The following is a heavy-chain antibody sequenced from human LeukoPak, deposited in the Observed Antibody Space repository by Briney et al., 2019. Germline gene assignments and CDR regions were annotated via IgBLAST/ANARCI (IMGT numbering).Heavy chain of an antibody. CDR1: GGTFSSYA. D-gene: IGHD2-2*01. CDR3: ASGVGYCSSTSCPNDY. J-gene: IGHJ4*02. CDR2: IIPIFGTA. Sequence: GASVKVSCKASGGTFSSYAISWVRQAPGQGLEWMGGIIPIFGTANYAQKFQGRVTITTDESTSTAYMELSSLRSEGTAVYYCASGVGYCSSTSCPNDYWGQGTLVTVSS. V-gene: IGHV1-69*05.